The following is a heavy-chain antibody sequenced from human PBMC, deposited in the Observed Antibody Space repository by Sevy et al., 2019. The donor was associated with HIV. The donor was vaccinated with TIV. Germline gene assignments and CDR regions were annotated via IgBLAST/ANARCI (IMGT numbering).Heavy chain of an antibody. CDR3: TRHGILPYSSGKAFDI. CDR2: IGTHAET. D-gene: IGHD3-10*01. Sequence: GGSLRLSCVGSGFIFSNYDMHWVRQRTGKGLEWVASIGTHAETFYPDSVKGRFIISRENAKNYLFLQMNDWRVGDTAVYFCTRHGILPYSSGKAFDIWGRGTTVTVSS. V-gene: IGHV3-13*01. CDR1: GFIFSNYD. J-gene: IGHJ3*02.